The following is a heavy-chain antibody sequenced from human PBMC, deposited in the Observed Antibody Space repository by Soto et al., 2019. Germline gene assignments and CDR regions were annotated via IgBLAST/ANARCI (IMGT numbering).Heavy chain of an antibody. Sequence: QITLKESGPTLLDPTQTLTLTCSFSGFSLTTSGVGVGWLRQAPGKALECLGIIYWDNDRRYNPALKSRLTITKDTSSNQVVLTMTYMEPVDTAMYFCAYRVNYNSYWDVGWFDPWGQGTLVTVS. CDR1: GFSLTTSGVG. J-gene: IGHJ5*02. CDR3: AYRVNYNSYWDVGWFDP. V-gene: IGHV2-5*02. CDR2: IYWDNDR. D-gene: IGHD3-10*01.